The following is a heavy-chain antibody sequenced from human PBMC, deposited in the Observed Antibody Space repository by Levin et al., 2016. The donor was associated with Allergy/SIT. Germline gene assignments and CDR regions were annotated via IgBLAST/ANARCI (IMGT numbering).Heavy chain of an antibody. J-gene: IGHJ4*02. Sequence: PGKGLEWIGYIYYSGSTNYNPSLKSRVTISVDTSKNQFSLKLSSVTAADTAVYYCARTTPVAGTSDYWGQGTLVTVSS. V-gene: IGHV4-59*13. CDR2: IYYSGST. D-gene: IGHD6-19*01. CDR3: ARTTPVAGTSDY.